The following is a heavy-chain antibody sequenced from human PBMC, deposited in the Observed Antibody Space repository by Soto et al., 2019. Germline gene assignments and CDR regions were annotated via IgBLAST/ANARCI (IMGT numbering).Heavy chain of an antibody. CDR3: ARRTPYGDSPRSNWYFDL. CDR1: GFTVSSNY. CDR2: IYSGGST. V-gene: IGHV3-66*01. D-gene: IGHD4-17*01. Sequence: EVQLVESGGGLVQPGGSLRLSCAASGFTVSSNYMSWVRQAPGKGLEWVSVIYSGGSTYYADSVKGRFTISRDNSKNTLYRQRNSLRAEDTAVYYCARRTPYGDSPRSNWYFDLWGRGTLVTVSS. J-gene: IGHJ2*01.